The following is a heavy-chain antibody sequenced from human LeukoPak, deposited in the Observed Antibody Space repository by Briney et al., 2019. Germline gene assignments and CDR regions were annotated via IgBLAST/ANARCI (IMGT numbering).Heavy chain of an antibody. J-gene: IGHJ6*03. CDR3: ARQPSDRYYDSSGYYHRHYYYMDV. CDR1: GYSFTSYW. V-gene: IGHV5-51*01. D-gene: IGHD3-22*01. CDR2: IYPGDSDT. Sequence: ESLKISCKGSGYSFTSYWIGWVRQMPGKGLEWMGIIYPGDSDTRYSPSFQGQVTISADKSISTAYLQWSSLKASDTAMYYCARQPSDRYYDSSGYYHRHYYYMDVWGKGTTVTVSS.